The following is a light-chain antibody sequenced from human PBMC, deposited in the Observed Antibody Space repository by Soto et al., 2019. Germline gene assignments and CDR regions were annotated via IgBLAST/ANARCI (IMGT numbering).Light chain of an antibody. CDR3: SSHTSSSTLV. CDR1: SSDIGGSNF. J-gene: IGLJ2*01. CDR2: DVS. Sequence: QSALTQPASVSGSPGQSITISCTGTSSDIGGSNFVSWYQQHPGKAPKLMIYDVSNRPSGVSNRFSGSKSGNTASLTISGLQADEEADYYCSSHTSSSTLVFGGGTKLTVL. V-gene: IGLV2-14*01.